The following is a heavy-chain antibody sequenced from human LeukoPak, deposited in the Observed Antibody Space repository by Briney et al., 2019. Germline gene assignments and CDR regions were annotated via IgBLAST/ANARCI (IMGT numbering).Heavy chain of an antibody. J-gene: IGHJ4*02. CDR3: ARGRDGHNYGIVDY. CDR2: ISGYSGST. Sequence: ASVKVSCKASGYTFTSYGISWVRQAPGQGLEWMGGISGYSGSTNYAQKFQGRVTMTTDTSTTTAYMQLTSLRSDDTAVYYCARGRDGHNYGIVDYWGQGTLVTVSS. D-gene: IGHD5-24*01. CDR1: GYTFTSYG. V-gene: IGHV1-18*01.